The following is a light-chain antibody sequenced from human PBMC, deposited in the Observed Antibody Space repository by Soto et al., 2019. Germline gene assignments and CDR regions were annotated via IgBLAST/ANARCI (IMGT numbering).Light chain of an antibody. CDR2: DVS. CDR3: RSYTGSSTRV. V-gene: IGLV2-14*01. CDR1: SSDVGGYNY. J-gene: IGLJ3*02. Sequence: QSALTQPASVSGSPGQSITISCTGNSSDVGGYNYVSWYQQHPGKAPKLMIYDVSNRPSGVSNRFSGSKSGNTASLTISGLQAEDEGDDYCRSYTGSSTRVFGGGTKLTVL.